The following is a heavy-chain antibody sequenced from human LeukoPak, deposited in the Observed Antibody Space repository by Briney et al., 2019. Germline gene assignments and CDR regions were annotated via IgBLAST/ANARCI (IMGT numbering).Heavy chain of an antibody. CDR2: INPRGGST. Sequence: ASVKVSCKASGYTFTNNYMHWVRQAPGQGPEWMGIINPRGGSTTYAQKFQGRVTITRDTSTNTVYMELSSLRSEDTAVYYCARDGRVVGWLRTGHDAFDIWGQGTMVTVSS. J-gene: IGHJ3*02. D-gene: IGHD5-12*01. CDR1: GYTFTNNY. V-gene: IGHV1-46*01. CDR3: ARDGRVVGWLRTGHDAFDI.